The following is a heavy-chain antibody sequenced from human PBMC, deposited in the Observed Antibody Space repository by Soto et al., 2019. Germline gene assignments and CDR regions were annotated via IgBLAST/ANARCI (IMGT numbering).Heavy chain of an antibody. CDR3: ARETSVRGVIITSSPWFDP. CDR1: GGTFSSYG. V-gene: IGHV1-69*13. J-gene: IGHJ5*02. D-gene: IGHD3-10*01. Sequence: ASVKVSCKASGGTFSSYGISWVRQAPGQGLEWMGGIIPMFGKVKYARKFQGRVTITADESTSTAYMELSSLTSEDTAMYYCARETSVRGVIITSSPWFDPWGQGTLVTVSS. CDR2: IIPMFGKV.